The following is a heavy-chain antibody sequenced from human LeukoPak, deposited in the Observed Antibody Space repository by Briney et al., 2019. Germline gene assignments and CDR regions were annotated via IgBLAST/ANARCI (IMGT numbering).Heavy chain of an antibody. CDR3: ARISGYSYGYDFDY. J-gene: IGHJ4*02. V-gene: IGHV4-59*01. CDR2: IYYSGST. Sequence: SETLSLTCTVSGGSISSYYWSWIRQPPGKGLEWIGYIYYSGSTNYNPSLKSRVTISVDTSKNQFSLKLSSVTAADTAVHYCARISGYSYGYDFDYWGQGTLVTVSS. D-gene: IGHD5-18*01. CDR1: GGSISSYY.